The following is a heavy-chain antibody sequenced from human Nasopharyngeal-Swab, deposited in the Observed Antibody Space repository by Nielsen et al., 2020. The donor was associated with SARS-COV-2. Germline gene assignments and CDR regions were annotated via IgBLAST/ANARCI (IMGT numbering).Heavy chain of an antibody. CDR3: ARRPYSSSSGDHYYGMDV. J-gene: IGHJ6*02. CDR1: GGTFSSYA. D-gene: IGHD6-6*01. CDR2: IIPIFGTA. Sequence: SVKVSCKASGGTFSSYAISWVRQAPGQGLEWMGGIIPIFGTANYAQKFQGRVTITADESTSTAYMELSSLRSEDTAVYYCARRPYSSSSGDHYYGMDVWGQGTTVTVSS. V-gene: IGHV1-69*13.